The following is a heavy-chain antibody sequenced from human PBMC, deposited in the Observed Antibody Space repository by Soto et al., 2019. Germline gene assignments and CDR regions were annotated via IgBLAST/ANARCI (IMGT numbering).Heavy chain of an antibody. CDR3: AKDPVVLMVYTIPYFDY. Sequence: QVQLVESGGGVVQSGRSLRLSCAASGFTFSSYGMHWVRQAPGKGLEWVAVISYDGSDKYYADSLKGRFTISRDNSKNTLYLQMNSLRAEDTAVYYCAKDPVVLMVYTIPYFDYWGQGTLVTVSS. CDR2: ISYDGSDK. CDR1: GFTFSSYG. J-gene: IGHJ4*02. V-gene: IGHV3-30*18. D-gene: IGHD2-8*01.